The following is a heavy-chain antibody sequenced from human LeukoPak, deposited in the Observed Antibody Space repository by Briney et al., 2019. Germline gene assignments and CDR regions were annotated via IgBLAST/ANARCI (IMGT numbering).Heavy chain of an antibody. Sequence: SETLSLTCAVYGGSFSGYYWSWIRQPPGKGLEWIGEINHSGSTNYNPSLNSRVTISVHTSKNQFSLKLSSVTAADTAVYYCARGLPPGNYGSENFDYWGQGTLVTVSS. CDR3: ARGLPPGNYGSENFDY. J-gene: IGHJ4*02. D-gene: IGHD3-10*01. CDR2: INHSGST. V-gene: IGHV4-34*01. CDR1: GGSFSGYY.